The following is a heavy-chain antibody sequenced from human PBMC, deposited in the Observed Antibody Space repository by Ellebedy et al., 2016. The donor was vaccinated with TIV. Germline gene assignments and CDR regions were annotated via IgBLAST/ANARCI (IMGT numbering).Heavy chain of an antibody. Sequence: ASVKVSCKVSGYTLSELSMHWVRQAPGKGLEWMGGFDPEDDETIYAQKFQGRVTMTEDTSTDTAYMELSSLISDDTAVYYCARGFDGSGSYYYYGMDVWGQGTTVTVSS. CDR3: ARGFDGSGSYYYYGMDV. CDR2: FDPEDDET. CDR1: GYTLSELS. J-gene: IGHJ6*02. V-gene: IGHV1-24*01. D-gene: IGHD3-10*01.